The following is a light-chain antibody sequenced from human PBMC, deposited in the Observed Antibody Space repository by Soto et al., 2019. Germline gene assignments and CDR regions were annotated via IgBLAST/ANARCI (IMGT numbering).Light chain of an antibody. CDR3: QQLESYPST. CDR1: QGIINF. J-gene: IGKJ4*01. Sequence: IQLTQSPSSLSASVGDRVTITCRASQGIINFLAWYKQKPEKAPKLLIYAASTLQSGVPSRFSGSGSGTDFTLTISSLQPEDFATYYCQQLESYPSTFGGGTKVDIK. V-gene: IGKV1-9*01. CDR2: AAS.